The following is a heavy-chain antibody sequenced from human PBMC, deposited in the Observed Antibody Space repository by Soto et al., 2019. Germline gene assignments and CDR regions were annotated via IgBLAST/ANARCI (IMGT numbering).Heavy chain of an antibody. Sequence: PGESLKISCKSSGYIFSKYWIGWVRQMPGKGLEWMGIIYPGDSGTRYSPSFQGQVTISADKSITTAYLQWRSLKASDTAIYYCVVYSSSSGRHFDYWGQGTLVTVSS. CDR3: VVYSSSSGRHFDY. J-gene: IGHJ4*02. D-gene: IGHD6-6*01. CDR2: IYPGDSGT. V-gene: IGHV5-51*01. CDR1: GYIFSKYW.